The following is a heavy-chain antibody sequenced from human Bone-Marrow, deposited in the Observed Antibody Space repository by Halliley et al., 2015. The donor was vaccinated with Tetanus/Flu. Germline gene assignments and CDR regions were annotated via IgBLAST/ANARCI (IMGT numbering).Heavy chain of an antibody. CDR1: GGSMSGDY. V-gene: IGHV4-59*01. CDR2: ISYGGNT. Sequence: TLSLTCTVSGGSMSGDYWTWVRQTPGKTLEWIGYISYGGNTNYNPSLKSRVTIAIDTSRNQFSLQLSSVTAADTAIYYCARNLQTGETDSWGQGSLVTVSS. CDR3: ARNLQTGETDS. D-gene: IGHD1-7*01. J-gene: IGHJ4*02.